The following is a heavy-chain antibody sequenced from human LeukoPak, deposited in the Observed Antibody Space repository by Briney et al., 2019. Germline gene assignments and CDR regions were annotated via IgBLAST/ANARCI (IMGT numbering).Heavy chain of an antibody. Sequence: SVKVSCKASGGTFSSYAISWVRQAPGQGLEWMGRIIPIFGIANYVQKFQGRVTITADKSTSTAYMELSSLRSEDTAVYYCARASSTSLLLDYWGQGTLVTVSS. CDR3: ARASSTSLLLDY. CDR1: GGTFSSYA. J-gene: IGHJ4*02. V-gene: IGHV1-69*04. CDR2: IIPIFGIA. D-gene: IGHD2-2*01.